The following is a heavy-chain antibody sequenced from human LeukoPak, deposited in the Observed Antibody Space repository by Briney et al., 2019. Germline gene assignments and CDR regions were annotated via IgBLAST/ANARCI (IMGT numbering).Heavy chain of an antibody. CDR2: INPNSGGT. CDR3: ARDAQTRAIAVAVWLYGFGLDP. Sequence: GASVKVSCKASGYTFTGYYMHWVRQAPGQGLEWMGWINPNSGGTNYAQKFQGRVTMTRDTSISTAYMELSRLRSDDTAVYYCARDAQTRAIAVAVWLYGFGLDPWGQGTLVTVSS. CDR1: GYTFTGYY. D-gene: IGHD6-19*01. V-gene: IGHV1-2*02. J-gene: IGHJ5*02.